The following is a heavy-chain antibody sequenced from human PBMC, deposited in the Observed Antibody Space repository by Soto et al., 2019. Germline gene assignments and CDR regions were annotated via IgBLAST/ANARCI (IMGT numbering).Heavy chain of an antibody. J-gene: IGHJ4*02. Sequence: ASVKVSCKASGYTFTSYGISWVRQAPVQGLEWMGWISAYNGNTNYAQKLQGRVTMTTDTSTSTAYMELRSLRSDDTAVYYCARGEVDILTGYYIAGYYFDYWGQGTLVTVSS. CDR3: ARGEVDILTGYYIAGYYFDY. CDR2: ISAYNGNT. D-gene: IGHD3-9*01. CDR1: GYTFTSYG. V-gene: IGHV1-18*01.